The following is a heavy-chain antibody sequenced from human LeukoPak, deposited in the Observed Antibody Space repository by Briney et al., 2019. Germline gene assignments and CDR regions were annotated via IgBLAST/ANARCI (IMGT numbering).Heavy chain of an antibody. CDR1: GFSFADEA. CDR2: IRRKASGGAI. D-gene: IGHD3-22*01. V-gene: IGHV3-49*03. Sequence: GGSLRLSCTTSGFSFADEALSWFRQAPGKGLEWVGFIRRKASGGAIEYAASVKGRFTISRDDSNGIAYLQMNSLRAEDTAVYYCARDLYYDSSGEVSYWGQGTLVTVSS. J-gene: IGHJ4*02. CDR3: ARDLYYDSSGEVSY.